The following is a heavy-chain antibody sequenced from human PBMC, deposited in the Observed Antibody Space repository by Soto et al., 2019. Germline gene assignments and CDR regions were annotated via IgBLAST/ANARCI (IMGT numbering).Heavy chain of an antibody. J-gene: IGHJ6*02. CDR2: IVVGSGNT. Sequence: SVKVSCKASGFTFTSSAVQWVRQARGQRLEWIGWIVVGSGNTNYAQKFQERVTITRDMSTSTAYMELSSLRSEDTAVYYCAADVGGTLAMDVWGQGTTVTVSS. CDR3: AADVGGTLAMDV. D-gene: IGHD3-10*01. CDR1: GFTFTSSA. V-gene: IGHV1-58*01.